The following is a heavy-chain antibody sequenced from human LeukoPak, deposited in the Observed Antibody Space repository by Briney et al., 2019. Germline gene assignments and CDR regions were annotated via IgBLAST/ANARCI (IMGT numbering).Heavy chain of an antibody. Sequence: SETLSLTCTVSGGSISSGGYYWSWIRQPPGKGLEWIGEINHSGSTNYNPSLKSRVTISVDTSKNQFSLKLSSVTAADTAVYYCASVLNDYGDYVDYWGQGTLVTVSS. CDR2: INHSGST. D-gene: IGHD4-17*01. J-gene: IGHJ4*02. CDR3: ASVLNDYGDYVDY. V-gene: IGHV4-39*07. CDR1: GGSISSGGYY.